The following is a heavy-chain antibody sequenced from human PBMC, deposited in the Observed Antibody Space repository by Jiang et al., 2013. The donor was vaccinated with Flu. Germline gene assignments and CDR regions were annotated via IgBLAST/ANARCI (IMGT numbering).Heavy chain of an antibody. Sequence: LLKPSETLSLTCAVYGGSLSGYYWSWIRQPPGKGLEWIGEINHSGSTNYNPSLKSRVTISVDTSKNQFSLKLSSVTAADTAVYYCARNEAYDILTGEMYYYYGMDVWGQGTTVTVSS. CDR1: GGSLSGYY. V-gene: IGHV4-34*01. D-gene: IGHD3-9*01. CDR2: INHSGST. CDR3: ARNEAYDILTGEMYYYYGMDV. J-gene: IGHJ6*02.